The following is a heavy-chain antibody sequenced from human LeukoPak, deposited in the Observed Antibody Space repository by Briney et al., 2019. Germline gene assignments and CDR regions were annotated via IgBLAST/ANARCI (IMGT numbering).Heavy chain of an antibody. CDR2: IIPIFGTA. J-gene: IGHJ1*01. D-gene: IGHD4-17*01. CDR3: ARDPAFSSRYGDFEYFQH. CDR1: GGTFSSYA. V-gene: IGHV1-69*01. Sequence: SVKVSCQASGGTFSSYAISWVRQAPGQGLEWMGGIIPIFGTANYAQKFQGRVTITADESTSTAYMELSSLRSEDTAVYYCARDPAFSSRYGDFEYFQHWGQGTLVTVSS.